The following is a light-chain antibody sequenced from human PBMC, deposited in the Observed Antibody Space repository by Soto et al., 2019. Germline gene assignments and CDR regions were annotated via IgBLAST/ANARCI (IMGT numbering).Light chain of an antibody. V-gene: IGKV3-20*01. CDR2: GAS. CDR3: QQDGSSPPT. J-gene: IGKJ4*01. CDR1: QSVYKNF. Sequence: EIVLTQSPGTLSLSPGERATLSCRASQSVYKNFLAWYQQKPGQAPRLLINGASNRATGIPDRFSGSGSGTDFSLTIDRLEPEDVAVYFCQQDGSSPPTFGGGTKVAIK.